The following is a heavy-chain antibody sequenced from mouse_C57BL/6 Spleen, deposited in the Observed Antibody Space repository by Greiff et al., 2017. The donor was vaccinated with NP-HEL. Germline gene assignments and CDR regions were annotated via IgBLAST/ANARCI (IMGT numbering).Heavy chain of an antibody. D-gene: IGHD2-4*01. CDR2: IDPSDSET. V-gene: IGHV1-52*01. CDR3: AREDDYDGGFDV. CDR1: GYTFTSYW. Sequence: QVQLQQPGAELVRPGSSVKLSCKASGYTFTSYWMHWVKQRPIQGLEWIGNIDPSDSETHYNQKFKDKATLTVDKSSSTAYMQLSSLTSEDSAVYYCAREDDYDGGFDVWGTRTTVTVSS. J-gene: IGHJ1*03.